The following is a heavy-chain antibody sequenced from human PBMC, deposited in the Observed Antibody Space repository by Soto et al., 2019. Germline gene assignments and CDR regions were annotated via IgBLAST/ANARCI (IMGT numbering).Heavy chain of an antibody. CDR1: GFTVTSDG. CDR3: AKDRQYHRDYFHN. J-gene: IGHJ4*02. D-gene: IGHD4-4*01. V-gene: IGHV3-23*01. CDR2: ISPNGQGI. Sequence: EVKLLESGGGLVQPGGSLRLSCGVSGFTVTSDGVSWVRQAPGKGLEWVSAISPNGQGIWYADSVKGLFTISRDISRNTVFVQMDSLIAEDTAVYYCAKDRQYHRDYFHNWGQGTLVTVSS.